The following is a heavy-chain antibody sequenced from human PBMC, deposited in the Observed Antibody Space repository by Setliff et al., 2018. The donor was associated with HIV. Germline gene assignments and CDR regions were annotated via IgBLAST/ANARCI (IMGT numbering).Heavy chain of an antibody. Sequence: PGGSLRLSCAASGFTFSSYSMNWVRQAPGKGLEWVSYISSSSSTIYYADSVKGRFTISRDNAKNSLYLQINSLRAEDTAVYYCARLTTASLDVWGKGTTVTVSS. D-gene: IGHD1-1*01. V-gene: IGHV3-48*01. CDR3: ARLTTASLDV. CDR2: ISSSSSTI. J-gene: IGHJ6*04. CDR1: GFTFSSYS.